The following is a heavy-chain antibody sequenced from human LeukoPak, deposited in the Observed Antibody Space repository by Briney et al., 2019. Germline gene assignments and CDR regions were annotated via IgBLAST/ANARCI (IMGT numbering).Heavy chain of an antibody. CDR1: GFTFSSYS. J-gene: IGHJ4*02. V-gene: IGHV3-48*02. D-gene: IGHD3-9*01. CDR3: ARGGWYYDILTGSYYFDY. CDR2: ISSSSSTI. Sequence: GGSLRLSCAASGFTFSSYSMNWVRQAPGRGLEWVSYISSSSSTIYYADSVKGRFTISRDNAKNSLYLKMNSLRDEDTAVYYCARGGWYYDILTGSYYFDYWGQGTLVTVSS.